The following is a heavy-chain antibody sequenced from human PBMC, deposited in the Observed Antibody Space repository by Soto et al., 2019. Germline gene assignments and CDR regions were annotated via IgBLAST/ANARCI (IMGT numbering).Heavy chain of an antibody. CDR2: IWYDGSNE. D-gene: IGHD4-17*01. CDR3: AGGTVTTDS. V-gene: IGHV3-33*01. Sequence: QVQLVESGGGVVKPGRSLRLSCAASGFTFSSYGMNWVRQAPGKGLEWVAGIWYDGSNEYYADAVMGRITISRDNSTNTQYMKMNSLRAADTAVDYCAGGTVTTDSWGQGTLVTVSS. CDR1: GFTFSSYG. J-gene: IGHJ4*02.